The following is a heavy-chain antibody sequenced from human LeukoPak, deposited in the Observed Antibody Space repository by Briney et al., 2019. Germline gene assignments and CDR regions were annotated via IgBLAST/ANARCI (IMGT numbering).Heavy chain of an antibody. D-gene: IGHD5-18*01. CDR1: GFTFSTYA. CDR3: AQISVDTSRGRWSDFDS. J-gene: IGHJ4*02. V-gene: IGHV3-23*01. CDR2: LSASGSNT. Sequence: GGSLRPSCAASGFTFSTYAMTWLRQAPGKGLEWVSALSASGSNTYYADSVKGRFTISRDNSKNMLYLQMNSLRAEDTAVYYCAQISVDTSRGRWSDFDSWGQGILVTVSS.